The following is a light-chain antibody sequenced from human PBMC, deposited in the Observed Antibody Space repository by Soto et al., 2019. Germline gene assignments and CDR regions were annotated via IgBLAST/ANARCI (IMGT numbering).Light chain of an antibody. CDR3: QEYNTFSYT. V-gene: IGKV1-5*01. J-gene: IGKJ2*01. CDR2: DTS. CDR1: QSISSL. Sequence: DIQMTQSPSSLSASVGDRVTITCRASQSISSLLAWYQQKPGKAPRLPIYDTSNLESGVPSRFSGSGSGTEFTLTISSLQPDDFATYYCQEYNTFSYTFGQGTRLQI.